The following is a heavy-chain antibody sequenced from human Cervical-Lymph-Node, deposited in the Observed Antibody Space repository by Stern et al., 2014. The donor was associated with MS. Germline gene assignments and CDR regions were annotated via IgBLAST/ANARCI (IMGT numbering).Heavy chain of an antibody. CDR2: IIPILGLP. CDR1: GGTFSSSYA. CDR3: ARGIVTNRPAATLHNLFDP. J-gene: IGHJ5*02. D-gene: IGHD2-15*01. V-gene: IGHV1-69*04. Sequence: DQLVESGAEVKKPGSSVKVSCKASGGTFSSSYAVSWVRQAPGQGLEWMGRIIPILGLPNYAQKFQSRLTITADNSTTTVYMELSSLTSEDTAIYYCARGIVTNRPAATLHNLFDPWGQGTLVTVSS.